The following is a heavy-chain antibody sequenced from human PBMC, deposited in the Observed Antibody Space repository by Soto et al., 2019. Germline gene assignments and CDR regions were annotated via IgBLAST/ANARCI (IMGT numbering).Heavy chain of an antibody. D-gene: IGHD2-2*01. J-gene: IGHJ4*02. CDR2: ISYTGST. CDR3: ARGGDIVVVPAAFFSL. CDR1: GGSINNHH. Sequence: SETLSLTCKVSGGSINNHHWSWIRQPPGKGLEWIGFISYTGSTNYNPSLNSRVTISVDTSKNQFSLKLTSVTAEDTAVYYCARGGDIVVVPAAFFSLWGQGTLVTVSS. V-gene: IGHV4-59*11.